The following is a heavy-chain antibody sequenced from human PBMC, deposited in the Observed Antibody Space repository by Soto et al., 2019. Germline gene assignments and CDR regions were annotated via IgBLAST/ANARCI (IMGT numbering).Heavy chain of an antibody. Sequence: ASVKVPCNASGYTFSDYYIHWVRQAPGQGLEWMGWINPNSGGTKYAPKFQGGVTMNRDTSITTAYMELSRVRSGDTAVYYSARERATARLEGFDFWRQGTMVTVSS. CDR2: INPNSGGT. CDR1: GYTFSDYY. CDR3: ARERATARLEGFDF. V-gene: IGHV1-2*02. J-gene: IGHJ4*02. D-gene: IGHD1-1*01.